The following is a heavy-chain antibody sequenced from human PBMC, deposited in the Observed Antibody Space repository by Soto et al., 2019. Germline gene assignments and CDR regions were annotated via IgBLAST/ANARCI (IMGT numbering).Heavy chain of an antibody. V-gene: IGHV3-43*01. CDR2: ISWDGGST. J-gene: IGHJ5*02. CDR3: ALITLGP. Sequence: LRLSCAASGFIFSSYWMHWVRQAPGKGLEWVSLISWDGGSTYYADSVKGRFTISRDNSKNSLYLQMNSLRTEDTALYYCALITLGPWGQGTLVTVSS. D-gene: IGHD1-20*01. CDR1: GFIFSSYW.